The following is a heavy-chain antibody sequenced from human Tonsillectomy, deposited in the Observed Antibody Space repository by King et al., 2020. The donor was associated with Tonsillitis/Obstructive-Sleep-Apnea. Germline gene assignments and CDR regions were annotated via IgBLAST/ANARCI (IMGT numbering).Heavy chain of an antibody. J-gene: IGHJ5*01. V-gene: IGHV4-34*01. CDR1: GGSFSGYY. Sequence: VQLQQWGAGLLTPSETLSLTCAVYGGSFSGYYWSWIRQSPGKGLEWIGEINYSGSTSYNPSLKSRVTISIDSSKNQFSLKLSSLTAADTAVYYCARDTWFDPWGQGTLVTVSS. CDR2: INYSGST. CDR3: ARDTWFDP.